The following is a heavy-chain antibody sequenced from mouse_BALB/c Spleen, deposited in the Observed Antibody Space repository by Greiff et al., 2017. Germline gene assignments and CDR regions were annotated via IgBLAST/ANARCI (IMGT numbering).Heavy chain of an antibody. CDR1: GFSLSTSGMG. Sequence: QVTLKVCGPGILQPSQTLSLTCSFSGFSLSTSGMGVGWIRQPSGKGLEWLAHIWWDDDKRYNPALKSRLTVPKNTSSNQVFLKIASVDTADTATYDCARIATYNGSRYYFDYWGQGTTLTVSS. D-gene: IGHD1-1*01. CDR2: IWWDDDK. J-gene: IGHJ2*01. CDR3: ARIATYNGSRYYFDY. V-gene: IGHV8-8*01.